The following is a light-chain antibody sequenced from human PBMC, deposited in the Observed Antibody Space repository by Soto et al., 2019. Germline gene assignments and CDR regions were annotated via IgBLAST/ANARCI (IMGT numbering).Light chain of an antibody. J-gene: IGKJ4*01. CDR3: QQYGDSPRLT. Sequence: EIVLTQSPGTLSLSPGEGATLSCRASQSVRNNYLAWYQQKPGQAPSLLIYGASARATGIPDRFSGSGSGIDFTLTISGLEPEDFAVDYCQQYGDSPRLTFGGGTRVEIK. CDR2: GAS. CDR1: QSVRNNY. V-gene: IGKV3-20*01.